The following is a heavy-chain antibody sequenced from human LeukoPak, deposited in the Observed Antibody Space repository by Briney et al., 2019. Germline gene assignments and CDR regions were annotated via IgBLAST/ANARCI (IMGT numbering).Heavy chain of an antibody. J-gene: IGHJ4*02. Sequence: GGSLRLSCAASGFTVTTNYMSWVRQAPGKGLEWVSVIYSGDVTYYADSVKGRFTVSRDNSKNTLYLQMNSLRAEDTAVYYCARGEQCLPSFDYWGQGTLVTVSS. D-gene: IGHD6-19*01. CDR3: ARGEQCLPSFDY. CDR1: GFTVTTNY. CDR2: IYSGDVT. V-gene: IGHV3-53*01.